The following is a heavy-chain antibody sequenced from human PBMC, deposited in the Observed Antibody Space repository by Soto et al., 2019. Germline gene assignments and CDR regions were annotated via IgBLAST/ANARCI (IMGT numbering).Heavy chain of an antibody. CDR2: RSSSRSYT. J-gene: IGHJ4*02. Sequence: QVQLVESGGGLVNPVGSLILSCAASVFTFSDYYMSWIRQAPGKGLEWVSDRSSSRSYTNYADSVKGRLTIPRDNSKNSLYLHQNSLRAEDTAVYYCAGITMIVVDREDVDYWGQGTLVTVSS. CDR3: AGITMIVVDREDVDY. V-gene: IGHV3-11*06. CDR1: VFTFSDYY. D-gene: IGHD3-22*01.